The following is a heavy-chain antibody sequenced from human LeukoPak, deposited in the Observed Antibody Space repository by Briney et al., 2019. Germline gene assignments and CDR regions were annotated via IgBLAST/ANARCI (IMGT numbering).Heavy chain of an antibody. CDR2: FYISGDT. CDR3: ARGLITFGGVYFDY. J-gene: IGHJ4*02. Sequence: PSETLSLTCTVSGGSISSGSYYWSWIRQPAGKGLEWIGHFYISGDTNYNPSLKSRVSISVDTSKNQFSLKLSSVTAADTAVYYCARGLITFGGVYFDYWGQGTLVTVSS. D-gene: IGHD3-16*01. CDR1: GGSISSGSYY. V-gene: IGHV4-61*09.